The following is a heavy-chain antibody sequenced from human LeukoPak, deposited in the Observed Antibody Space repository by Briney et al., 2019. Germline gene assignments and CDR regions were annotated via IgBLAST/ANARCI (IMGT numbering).Heavy chain of an antibody. V-gene: IGHV4-34*01. Sequence: SETLSLTCAVYGGSFSGYYWSWIRQPPGKGLEWIGEINHSGSTNYNPSLKSRVTISVDTSKNQFSLKLSSVTAADTAVYYCAREEAGRLYYYYYMDVWGKGTTVTVSS. CDR3: AREEAGRLYYYYYMDV. CDR2: INHSGST. J-gene: IGHJ6*03. D-gene: IGHD4-11*01. CDR1: GGSFSGYY.